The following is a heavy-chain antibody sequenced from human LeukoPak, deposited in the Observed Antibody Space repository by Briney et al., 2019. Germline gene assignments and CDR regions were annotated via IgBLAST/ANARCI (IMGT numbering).Heavy chain of an antibody. D-gene: IGHD6-19*01. CDR2: IIPIFGTA. Sequence: SVKVSCKASGGTYSSYAISWVRQAPGQGLEWMGRIIPIFGTANYAQKFQGRVTITTDESTSTAYMELSSLRSEDTAVYYCARDRPYYSSGWLDAFDIWGQGTMVTVSS. V-gene: IGHV1-69*05. J-gene: IGHJ3*02. CDR3: ARDRPYYSSGWLDAFDI. CDR1: GGTYSSYA.